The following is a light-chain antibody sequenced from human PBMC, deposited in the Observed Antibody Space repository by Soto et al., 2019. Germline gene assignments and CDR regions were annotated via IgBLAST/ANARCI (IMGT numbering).Light chain of an antibody. V-gene: IGLV2-14*01. Sequence: QSALTQPASVSGSPGQSITISCIGTSSDVGDYDYVSWYQQHPGKAPQLMIYEVTNRPSGVSNRFSGSKSGNTASLTISGLQAEDEGDYYCSSYTSSGTFVLFGGGTKLTVL. CDR3: SSYTSSGTFVL. CDR2: EVT. CDR1: SSDVGDYDY. J-gene: IGLJ2*01.